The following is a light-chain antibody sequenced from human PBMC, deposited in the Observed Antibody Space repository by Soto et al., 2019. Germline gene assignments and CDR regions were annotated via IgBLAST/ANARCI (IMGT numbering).Light chain of an antibody. V-gene: IGLV2-8*01. CDR2: EVI. Sequence: QSALTQPPSASGSPGQSVTISCTGSRSDIGDSNYVSWYQQHPRKAPKLIISEVINRPSGVPDRFSASKSGNTASLTISGLQAEDAADYYCASKAGSSRHVVFGGGTKLTVL. CDR3: ASKAGSSRHVV. J-gene: IGLJ2*01. CDR1: RSDIGDSNY.